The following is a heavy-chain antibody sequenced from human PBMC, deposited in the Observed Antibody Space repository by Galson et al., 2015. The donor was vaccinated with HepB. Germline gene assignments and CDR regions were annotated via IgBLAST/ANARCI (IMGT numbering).Heavy chain of an antibody. Sequence: QVQLQESGPGLVKPSETLSLTCTVSGGSISSYYWSWIRQPPGKGLEWIGYIYYSGSTNYNPSLKSRVTISVDTSKNQFSLKLSSVTAADTAVYYCARRIRGCSSTSCPNWFDPWGQGTLVTVSS. J-gene: IGHJ5*02. CDR2: IYYSGST. CDR1: GGSISSYY. V-gene: IGHV4-59*01. CDR3: ARRIRGCSSTSCPNWFDP. D-gene: IGHD2-2*01.